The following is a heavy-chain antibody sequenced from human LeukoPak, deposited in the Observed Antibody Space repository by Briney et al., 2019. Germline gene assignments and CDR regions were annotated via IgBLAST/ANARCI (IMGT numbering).Heavy chain of an antibody. J-gene: IGHJ4*02. D-gene: IGHD2-15*01. CDR3: ARVACSGGSCYYYFDY. V-gene: IGHV1-18*01. Sequence: ASVKVSCKASGGTFSSYAISWVRQAPGQGLEWMGWISAYNGNTNYAQKLQGRVTMTTDTSTSTAYMELRSLRSDDTAVYYCARVACSGGSCYYYFDYWGQGTLVTVSS. CDR2: ISAYNGNT. CDR1: GGTFSSYA.